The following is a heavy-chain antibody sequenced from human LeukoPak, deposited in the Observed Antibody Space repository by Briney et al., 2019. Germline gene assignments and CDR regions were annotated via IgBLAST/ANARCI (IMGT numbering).Heavy chain of an antibody. V-gene: IGHV3-48*04. J-gene: IGHJ6*03. CDR3: ARESLGYCSGSTCYYFYMDF. CDR1: GFTFSSYS. CDR2: ISGSSSTI. Sequence: PGGSLRLSCAASGFTFSSYSMNWVRQAPGKGLEWLSYISGSSSTIYDADSVKGRFTISRDNAKNSLYLQVNSLRAEDTAVYYCARESLGYCSGSTCYYFYMDFWGKGTTVTVSS. D-gene: IGHD2-15*01.